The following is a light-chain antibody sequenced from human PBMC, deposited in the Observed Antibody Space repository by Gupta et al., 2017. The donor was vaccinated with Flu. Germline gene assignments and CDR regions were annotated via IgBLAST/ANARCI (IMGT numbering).Light chain of an antibody. CDR3: QHEGSEHPEVT. V-gene: IGKV3-20*01. CDR1: QSSSSSF. Sequence: IVLTQSPGTLSLSPGERATISCRASQSSSSSFLAWYRQKPGQAPRLLIYGESSRAKGSIDMCSVSGVGTDANITIIRRDQEEFEVYYCQHEGSEHPEVTFGGGTKVEIK. J-gene: IGKJ4*01. CDR2: GES.